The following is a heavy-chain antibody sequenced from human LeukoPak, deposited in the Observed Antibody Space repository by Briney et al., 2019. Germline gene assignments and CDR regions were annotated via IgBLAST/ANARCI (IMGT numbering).Heavy chain of an antibody. J-gene: IGHJ5*02. CDR2: IYWDDDK. D-gene: IGHD5-18*01. Sequence: SGPTLVKPTQTLTLTCTFSGFSLSTSGVGVGWIRQPPGKALEWLALIYWDDDKRYSPSLKSRLTITKDTSKNQVVLTMTNMDPVDTATYYCAHRFGHMVTFPQLDPWGQGTLVTVSS. CDR1: GFSLSTSGVG. CDR3: AHRFGHMVTFPQLDP. V-gene: IGHV2-5*02.